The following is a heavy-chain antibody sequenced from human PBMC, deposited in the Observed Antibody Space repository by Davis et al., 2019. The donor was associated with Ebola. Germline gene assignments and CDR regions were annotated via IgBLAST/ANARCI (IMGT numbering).Heavy chain of an antibody. D-gene: IGHD3-16*01. CDR1: GFTVSSNY. Sequence: GGSLRLSCAASGFTVSSNYMSWVRQAPGKGLEWVSSISSDSDYIYYADSAKGRFTISRDNAKNSLYLQMNSLRAEDKAVYYCARDSPLDFFFGDYYGMDVWGQGTTVTVSS. CDR2: ISSDSDYI. CDR3: ARDSPLDFFFGDYYGMDV. V-gene: IGHV3-21*01. J-gene: IGHJ6*02.